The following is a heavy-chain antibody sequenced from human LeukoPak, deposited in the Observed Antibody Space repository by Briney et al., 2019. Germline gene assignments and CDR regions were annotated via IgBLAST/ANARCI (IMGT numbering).Heavy chain of an antibody. CDR2: INWNSGSI. J-gene: IGHJ4*02. CDR1: GFKFDEYV. V-gene: IGHV3-9*01. Sequence: PGGSLRLSCEASGFKFDEYVMHWVRQAPGKGLEWVSGINWNSGSIDYADSVKGRFTISRDNVKNFLYVQMNNLRAEDTALYYCAKGTQRGNSGWGYFIDYWGQGTLVTVSS. D-gene: IGHD3-10*01. CDR3: AKGTQRGNSGWGYFIDY.